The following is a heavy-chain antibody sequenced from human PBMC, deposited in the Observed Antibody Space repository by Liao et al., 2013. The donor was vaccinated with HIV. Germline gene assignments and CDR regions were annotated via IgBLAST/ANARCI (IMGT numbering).Heavy chain of an antibody. V-gene: IGHV4-34*02. D-gene: IGHD3-3*01. CDR3: ARTDQYYDFWNGYENWFDP. CDR1: GGSFSDYY. J-gene: IGHJ5*02. CDR2: IDHSGSS. Sequence: QVQVQQRGAGLLKPSETLSLTCAVYGGSFSDYYWSWIRQSPGKGLEWIGEIDHSGSSNYNPSLKSRVTISVDTSKNQFSLKLSSVTAADTAVYYCARTDQYYDFWNGYENWFDPWGQGTLVTVSS.